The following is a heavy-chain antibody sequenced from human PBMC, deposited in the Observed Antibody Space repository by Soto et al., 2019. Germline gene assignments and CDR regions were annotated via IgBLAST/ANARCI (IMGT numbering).Heavy chain of an antibody. CDR2: ISAYNGNT. Sequence: QIQLVQSGAEVKKPGASVKVSCKASGYSFTSYGISWVRQAPGQGPGWMGWISAYNGNTNYEQKFQGRVAMTTDTSTNTAYLELRSLRSDDAAVYYCARDPPITGSLRGTPLMAVWGQGTTVTVSS. CDR3: ARDPPITGSLRGTPLMAV. J-gene: IGHJ6*02. D-gene: IGHD1-20*01. V-gene: IGHV1-18*04. CDR1: GYSFTSYG.